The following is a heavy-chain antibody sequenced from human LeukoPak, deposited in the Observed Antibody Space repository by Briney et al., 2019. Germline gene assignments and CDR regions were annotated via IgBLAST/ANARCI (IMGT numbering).Heavy chain of an antibody. CDR3: ASRGYCSSTSRYLPYGMDV. J-gene: IGHJ6*02. Sequence: PSETLSLTCTVSGGSISSSSYYWGWIRQPPGKGLEWIGSIYYSGSTYYNPSLKSRVTISVDTSKNQFSLKLSSVTAADTAVYYCASRGYCSSTSRYLPYGMDVWGQGTTVTVSS. V-gene: IGHV4-39*01. CDR1: GGSISSSSYY. D-gene: IGHD2-2*01. CDR2: IYYSGST.